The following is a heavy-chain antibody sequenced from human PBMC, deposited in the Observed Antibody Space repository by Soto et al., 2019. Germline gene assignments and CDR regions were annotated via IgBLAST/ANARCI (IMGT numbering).Heavy chain of an antibody. D-gene: IGHD6-13*01. J-gene: IGHJ4*02. CDR2: ISGSAGAT. Sequence: GGSLRLSCAASGFTFSAYAMTWVRQAPGKGLEWVSVISGSAGATYYADSVEGRFTISRDNSKNTLYLQMNSLRAEDTAVYYCARQDYSTTWYLNYWGQGTLVTVSS. V-gene: IGHV3-23*01. CDR1: GFTFSAYA. CDR3: ARQDYSTTWYLNY.